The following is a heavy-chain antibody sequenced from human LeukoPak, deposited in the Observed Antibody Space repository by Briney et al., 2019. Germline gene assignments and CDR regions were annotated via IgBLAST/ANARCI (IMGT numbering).Heavy chain of an antibody. CDR2: INGNGSST. CDR3: ARLSYRPESSIAARPYDY. V-gene: IGHV3-74*01. Sequence: PGGSLRLSCAASGFTFSSYWMHWVRQAPGKGLVWVSRINGNGSSTDYADSVKGRFTISRDNAKNTLYLQVNSLRAEDTAVYYCARLSYRPESSIAARPYDYWGQGTLVTVSS. D-gene: IGHD6-6*01. J-gene: IGHJ4*02. CDR1: GFTFSSYW.